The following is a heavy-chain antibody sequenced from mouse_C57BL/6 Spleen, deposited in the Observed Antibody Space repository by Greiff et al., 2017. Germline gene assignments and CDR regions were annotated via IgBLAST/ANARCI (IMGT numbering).Heavy chain of an antibody. Sequence: QVQLQQSGAELARPGASVKLSCKASGYTFTSYGISWVKQRTGQGLEWIGEIYPRSGNTYYNEKFKGKATLTADKSSSTAYMELRSLTSEDSAVYFCAREEIYYRYFDVWGTGTTVTVSS. D-gene: IGHD2-1*01. CDR1: GYTFTSYG. V-gene: IGHV1-81*01. CDR2: IYPRSGNT. J-gene: IGHJ1*03. CDR3: AREEIYYRYFDV.